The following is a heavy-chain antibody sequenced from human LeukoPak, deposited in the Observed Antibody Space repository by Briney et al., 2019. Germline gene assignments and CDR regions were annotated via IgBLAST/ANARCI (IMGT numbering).Heavy chain of an antibody. CDR3: ARVGSQAGYYYDSSGLAY. V-gene: IGHV1-18*01. D-gene: IGHD3-22*01. CDR1: GYTFTSYG. J-gene: IGHJ4*02. Sequence: ASVKVSCKASGYTFTSYGISWVRQAPGQGLEWMGWISAYNGNTNYAQKLQGRVTMTTDTSTSTAYMELRSLRSDDTAVYYCARVGSQAGYYYDSSGLAYWGQGTLVTVSS. CDR2: ISAYNGNT.